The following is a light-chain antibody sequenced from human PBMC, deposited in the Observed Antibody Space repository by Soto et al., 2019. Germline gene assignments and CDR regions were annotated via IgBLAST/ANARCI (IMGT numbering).Light chain of an antibody. V-gene: IGKV3-20*01. Sequence: EIVLTQSPGTLSSSPGERATLSCRASQSVSSSYLAWYQQKPGQAPRLLIYGASSRATGIPDMFSGSGSGTDFTLAISRLEPEDFAVYYCQQYGSSLFFGQGTRVEIK. CDR3: QQYGSSLF. CDR1: QSVSSSY. J-gene: IGKJ5*01. CDR2: GAS.